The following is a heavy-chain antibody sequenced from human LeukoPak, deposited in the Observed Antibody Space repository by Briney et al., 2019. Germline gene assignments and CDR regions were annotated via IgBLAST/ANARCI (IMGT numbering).Heavy chain of an antibody. Sequence: GESLKISCKAAGYSFTSYWIGWVRQMPGKGLEWMGIIYPGDSDTRYSPSFQGQVTISADKSISTAYLQWSSLKASDTAMYYCARQSLYNWNPPDYWGQGTLVTVSS. J-gene: IGHJ4*02. V-gene: IGHV5-51*01. CDR1: GYSFTSYW. CDR3: ARQSLYNWNPPDY. CDR2: IYPGDSDT. D-gene: IGHD1-20*01.